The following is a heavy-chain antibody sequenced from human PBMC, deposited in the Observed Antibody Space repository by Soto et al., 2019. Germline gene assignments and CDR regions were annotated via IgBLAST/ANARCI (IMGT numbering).Heavy chain of an antibody. D-gene: IGHD1-1*01. CDR1: GGTFSSYA. CDR3: ARVERHSAGTYYYGMDV. J-gene: IGHJ6*02. V-gene: IGHV1-69*06. Sequence: SVKVSCKASGGTFSSYAISWVRQAPGQGLEWMGGIIPIFGTANYAQKFQGRVTITADKSTSTAYMELSSLRSEDTAVYYCARVERHSAGTYYYGMDVWGQGTTVTVSS. CDR2: IIPIFGTA.